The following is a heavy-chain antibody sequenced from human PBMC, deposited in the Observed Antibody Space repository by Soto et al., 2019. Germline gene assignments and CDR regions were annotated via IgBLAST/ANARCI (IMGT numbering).Heavy chain of an antibody. CDR3: AGDGYLVTSKRPRGSFDI. D-gene: IGHD4-4*01. CDR1: GGTFSSYT. V-gene: IGHV1-69*01. CDR2: IVPLFGST. Sequence: QVQLVQSGAEVKKPGSSVKVSCKASGGTFSSYTFSWVRQAPGQGLEWMGGIVPLFGSTNNGEIFQGRLTITADESTTTVYMELTGLTADDTAVYFCAGDGYLVTSKRPRGSFDIWGQGTLVTVSS. J-gene: IGHJ3*02.